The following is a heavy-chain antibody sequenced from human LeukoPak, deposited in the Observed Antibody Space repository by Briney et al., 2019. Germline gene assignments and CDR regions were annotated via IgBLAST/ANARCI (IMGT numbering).Heavy chain of an antibody. D-gene: IGHD1-1*01. CDR2: INNNGGST. Sequence: GGSPRLSCAASGFTFSSYAMSWVRQAPGKGLEWVSHINNNGGSTSYADSVKGRFTISRDNSKNTLYVQLNSLRAEDTAVYYCARGWNDGPTTFDYWGQGTLVTVPS. CDR1: GFTFSSYA. J-gene: IGHJ4*02. V-gene: IGHV3-23*05. CDR3: ARGWNDGPTTFDY.